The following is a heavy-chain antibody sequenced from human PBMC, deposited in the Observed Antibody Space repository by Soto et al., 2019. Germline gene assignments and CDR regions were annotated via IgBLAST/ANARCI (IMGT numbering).Heavy chain of an antibody. D-gene: IGHD3-22*01. CDR3: AGSYYYDSSGYPYYYGMDV. CDR2: IYTSGST. J-gene: IGHJ6*02. Sequence: SETLSLTCTVSGGSISSYYWSWIRQPAGKGLEWIGRIYTSGSTNYNPSLKSRVTMSVDTSKNQFSLKLSSVTAADTAVYYCAGSYYYDSSGYPYYYGMDVWGQGTTVTVS. V-gene: IGHV4-4*07. CDR1: GGSISSYY.